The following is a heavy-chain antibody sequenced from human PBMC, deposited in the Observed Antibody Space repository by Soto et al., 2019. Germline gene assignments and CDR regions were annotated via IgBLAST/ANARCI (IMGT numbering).Heavy chain of an antibody. J-gene: IGHJ4*02. Sequence: GASVKVSCKASGYTFTSYYMHWVRQAPGQGLEWMGIINPSGGSTSYAQKFQGRVTMTRDTSTNTVYMELSSLRSEDTAVYYCARKTTDYGDDGVGSDYWGQGTLVTVSS. CDR2: INPSGGST. CDR3: ARKTTDYGDDGVGSDY. CDR1: GYTFTSYY. D-gene: IGHD4-17*01. V-gene: IGHV1-46*01.